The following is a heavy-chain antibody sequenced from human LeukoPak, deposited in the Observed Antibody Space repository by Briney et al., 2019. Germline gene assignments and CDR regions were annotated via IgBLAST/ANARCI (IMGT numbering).Heavy chain of an antibody. V-gene: IGHV3-66*01. D-gene: IGHD6-13*01. J-gene: IGHJ5*02. CDR1: GFTVSSNY. Sequence: GGSLRLSCAASGFTVSSNYMSWVRQAPGKGLEWVSVIYSGGNTYYPDSVKGRFTISRDNSKNTLYLQMNSLRAEDTAVYYCASSGSPNWFDPWGQGTLVTVSS. CDR3: ASSGSPNWFDP. CDR2: IYSGGNT.